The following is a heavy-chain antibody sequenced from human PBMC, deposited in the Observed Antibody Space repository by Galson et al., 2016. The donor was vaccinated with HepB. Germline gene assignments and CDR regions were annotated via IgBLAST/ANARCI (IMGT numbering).Heavy chain of an antibody. D-gene: IGHD6-13*01. V-gene: IGHV3-9*01. J-gene: IGHJ4*02. Sequence: SLRLSCAASGFTFDVYAMHWVRQAPGKGLEWVSGISWNSGRIGYADSVKGRFTISRDNAKNSLSLQMNSLRPEDTALYYCAKDTSYSSSWFYFDYWGQGALVTGSS. CDR2: ISWNSGRI. CDR3: AKDTSYSSSWFYFDY. CDR1: GFTFDVYA.